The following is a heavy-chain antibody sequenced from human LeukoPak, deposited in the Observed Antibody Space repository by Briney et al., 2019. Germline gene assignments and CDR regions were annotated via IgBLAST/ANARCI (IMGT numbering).Heavy chain of an antibody. CDR1: GFTFSNYE. D-gene: IGHD2-15*01. Sequence: GGSLRLSCAASGFTFSNYEMNWGRQAPGKGLEWVSYISGSGSTMYYADSVKGRFTISRDNAKKSLYLQMNSLRAEDTAVYYCARGGWDAFDIWGQGTMVTVS. V-gene: IGHV3-48*03. CDR2: ISGSGSTM. CDR3: ARGGWDAFDI. J-gene: IGHJ3*02.